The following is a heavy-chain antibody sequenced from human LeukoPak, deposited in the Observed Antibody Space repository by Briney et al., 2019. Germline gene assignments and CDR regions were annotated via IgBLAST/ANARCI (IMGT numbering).Heavy chain of an antibody. V-gene: IGHV1-69*05. CDR1: GGTFSSYA. CDR2: IIPIFGTA. D-gene: IGHD6-13*01. Sequence: SVKVSCKASGGTFSSYAISWVRQAPGQGLEWMGGIIPIFGTANYAQKFQGRVTMTTDTSTSTAYMELRSLRSDDTAVYYCARDGSSSWYGIFPGYYYYGMDVWGQGTTVTVSS. J-gene: IGHJ6*02. CDR3: ARDGSSSWYGIFPGYYYYGMDV.